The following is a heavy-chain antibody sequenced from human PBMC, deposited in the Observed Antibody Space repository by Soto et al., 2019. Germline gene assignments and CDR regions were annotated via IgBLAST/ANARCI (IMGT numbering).Heavy chain of an antibody. CDR2: INHSGST. D-gene: IGHD3-10*01. CDR1: GGSFSGYY. J-gene: IGHJ4*02. V-gene: IGHV4-34*01. CDR3: ASLCITAGRTVIREDYYFDD. Sequence: SETLSLTCAVYGGSFSGYYWSWVGQPPGKGLEWIGEINHSGSTNYNPSLKSRVTISVDTSKNQFSLKLSSVTAADTAVYYCASLCITAGRTVIREDYYFDDWGKGTMVTVSS.